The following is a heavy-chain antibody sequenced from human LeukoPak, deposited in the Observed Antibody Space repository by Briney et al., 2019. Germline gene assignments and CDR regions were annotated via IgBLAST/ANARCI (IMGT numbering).Heavy chain of an antibody. CDR2: IIPIFGTA. V-gene: IGHV1-69*13. J-gene: IGHJ3*02. CDR1: GGTFSGYA. D-gene: IGHD1-26*01. Sequence: ASVKVSCKASGGTFSGYAISWVRQAPGQGLEWMGGIIPIFGTANYAQKFQGRVTITADESTSTAYMELSSLRSEDTAVYYCASNGYSGSYRASAFDIWGQGTMVTVSS. CDR3: ASNGYSGSYRASAFDI.